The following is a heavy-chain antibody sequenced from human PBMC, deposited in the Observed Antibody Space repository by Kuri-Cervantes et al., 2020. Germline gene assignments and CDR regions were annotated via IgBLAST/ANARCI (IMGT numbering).Heavy chain of an antibody. D-gene: IGHD3-10*01. CDR1: GFTFSSYG. Sequence: LSLTCAASGFTFSSYGMHWVRQAPGKGLEWVAVIWYDGSNKYYADSVKGRFTISRDNAKNSLYLQMNSLRAEDTAVYYCARDKTPPLWFGELSTYWYFDLWGRGTLVTVSS. J-gene: IGHJ2*01. V-gene: IGHV3-33*01. CDR3: ARDKTPPLWFGELSTYWYFDL. CDR2: IWYDGSNK.